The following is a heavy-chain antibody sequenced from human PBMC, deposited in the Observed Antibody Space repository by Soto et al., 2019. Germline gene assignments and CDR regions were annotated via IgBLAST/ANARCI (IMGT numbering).Heavy chain of an antibody. D-gene: IGHD5-12*01. CDR2: ISGSGGST. CDR1: GFTFSSHA. CDR3: AKGGGSYHDSGYHLS. V-gene: IGHV3-23*01. Sequence: EVPLLESGGGLVQPGGSLRLSCAASGFTFSSHAISWVRQAPGKGLEWVSAISGSGGSTYYADSVKGRLTIARHTSNNALYLQMNSLSAENTAVYDCAKGGGSYHDSGYHLSWGQGTLVTVSS. J-gene: IGHJ4*02.